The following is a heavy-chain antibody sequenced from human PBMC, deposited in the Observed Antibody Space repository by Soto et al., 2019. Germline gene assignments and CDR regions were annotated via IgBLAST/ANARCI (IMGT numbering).Heavy chain of an antibody. J-gene: IGHJ4*02. CDR3: AKDYRHTFDY. V-gene: IGHV3-30*18. CDR1: GFTLSSYG. D-gene: IGHD4-4*01. Sequence: GGPWKPPGPAPGFTLSSYGMNGVRPAPGKGLEWVAVISYDGSNKYYADSVKGRFTISRDNSKNTLYLQMNCLRAEDTAVYYCAKDYRHTFDYWGQGTLVTVSS. CDR2: ISYDGSNK.